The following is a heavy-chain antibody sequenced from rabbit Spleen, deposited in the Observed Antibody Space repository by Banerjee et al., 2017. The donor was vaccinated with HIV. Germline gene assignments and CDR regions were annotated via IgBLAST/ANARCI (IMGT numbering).Heavy chain of an antibody. V-gene: IGHV1S47*01. J-gene: IGHJ3*01. CDR3: ARDGAGGSYFAL. Sequence: QEQLVESGGGLVKPEGSLTLTCKASGFSFSDRDVMCWVRQAPGKGLEWIACINTATGKPVYATWVNGRFSISRENAQNTVFLQMTSLTAADTATYFCARDGAGGSYFALWGQGTLVTVS. CDR1: GFSFSDRDV. CDR2: INTATGKP. D-gene: IGHD8-1*01.